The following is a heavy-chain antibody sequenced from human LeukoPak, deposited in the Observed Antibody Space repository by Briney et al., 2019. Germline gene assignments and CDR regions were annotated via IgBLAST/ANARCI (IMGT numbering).Heavy chain of an antibody. CDR3: AKGYCSSTSCLYDFDP. CDR2: ISWNSGSI. CDR1: GFTFDDYA. V-gene: IGHV3-9*03. D-gene: IGHD2-2*01. J-gene: IGHJ5*02. Sequence: GGSLRLSCAASGFTFDDYAMHWVRQAPGKGFEWGSGISWNSGSIGYADSVKGRFTISRDNAKNSLYLQMKSLRAEDMALYYCAKGYCSSTSCLYDFDPWGQGTLVTVSS.